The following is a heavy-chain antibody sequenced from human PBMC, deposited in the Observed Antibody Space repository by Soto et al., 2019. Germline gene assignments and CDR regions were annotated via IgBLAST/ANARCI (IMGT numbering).Heavy chain of an antibody. CDR2: IYPLDSDT. D-gene: IGHD6-13*01. J-gene: IGHJ4*02. V-gene: IGHV5-51*01. CDR1: GYSFSTYW. CDR3: ARAAGGYRSSWYPFDN. Sequence: GESLKISCKSSGYSFSTYWIGWVRQMPGKGLEWMGIIYPLDSDTRYSPSFQGQVTISADKSINTAYLQWSSLKASDTAMYYCARAAGGYRSSWYPFDNWGQGTLVTVSS.